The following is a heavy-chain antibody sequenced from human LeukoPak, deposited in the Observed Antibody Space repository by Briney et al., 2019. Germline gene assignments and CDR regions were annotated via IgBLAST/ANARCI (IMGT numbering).Heavy chain of an antibody. CDR2: ISSSGSTM. J-gene: IGHJ4*02. D-gene: IGHD5-18*01. CDR3: ARVWDGYSGEDY. CDR1: GFTFSNYN. Sequence: PGGSLRLSCAASGFTFSNYNMIWVRQAPGKGLECVSYISSSGSTMNYADSVRGRFTISRDNAKKSLYLQMNSLRAEDTGVYYCARVWDGYSGEDYWGQGTLVTVSS. V-gene: IGHV3-48*01.